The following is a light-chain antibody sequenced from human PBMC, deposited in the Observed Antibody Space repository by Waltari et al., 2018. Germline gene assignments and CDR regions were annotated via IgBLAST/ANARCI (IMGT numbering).Light chain of an antibody. V-gene: IGLV4-69*01. J-gene: IGLJ3*02. CDR1: SGHRSKV. CDR3: QTGGHGTWV. CDR2: VNSDGSH. Sequence: QLVVTQSPSASAPLGASVKLTCTLSSGHRSKVIAWLPQRPEKGPGYLMKVNSDGSHSKGDEFPDRFSGSSSGAERYLTISSLQSDDEADYYCQTGGHGTWVFGGGTKLTVL.